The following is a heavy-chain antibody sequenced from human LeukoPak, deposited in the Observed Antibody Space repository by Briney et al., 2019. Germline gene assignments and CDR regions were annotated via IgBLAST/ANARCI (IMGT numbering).Heavy chain of an antibody. J-gene: IGHJ6*02. Sequence: GGSLRLSCAASGFTFDDYTMHWVRQAPGKGLEWVSLISWDGGSTYYADPVKGRFTISRDNSKNSLYLQMNSLRTEDTALYYCAKDLNIAVAGTEGAMDVWGQGTTVTVSS. CDR2: ISWDGGST. D-gene: IGHD6-19*01. CDR1: GFTFDDYT. V-gene: IGHV3-43*01. CDR3: AKDLNIAVAGTEGAMDV.